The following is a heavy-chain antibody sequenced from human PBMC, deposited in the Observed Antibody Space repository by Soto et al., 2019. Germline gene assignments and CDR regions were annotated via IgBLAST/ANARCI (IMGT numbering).Heavy chain of an antibody. D-gene: IGHD6-25*01. Sequence: EVQLVESGGGLVQPGGSLKLSCAASGFTFSDSAMHWVRQASGKGLEWVGRIRDKLNKYATTYAASVKGRFTISRYDLKNTAYLQMNSLKTEDTAVYYCASYSSGIYYYAMDVWGQGTTVTVSS. CDR2: IRDKLNKYAT. CDR3: ASYSSGIYYYAMDV. J-gene: IGHJ6*02. V-gene: IGHV3-73*02. CDR1: GFTFSDSA.